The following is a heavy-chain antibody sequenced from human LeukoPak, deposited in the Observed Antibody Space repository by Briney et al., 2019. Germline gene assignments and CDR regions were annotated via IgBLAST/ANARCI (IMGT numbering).Heavy chain of an antibody. CDR3: ARDLQFGDGYNWEVVWFDP. D-gene: IGHD5-24*01. Sequence: ASVKVSCKASGYTFTSYYMHWVRQAPGQGLEWMGIINPSGGSTSYAQKFQGRVTMTRDTSTSTVNMELSSLRSEDTAVYYCARDLQFGDGYNWEVVWFDPWGQGTLVTVSS. CDR1: GYTFTSYY. V-gene: IGHV1-46*01. CDR2: INPSGGST. J-gene: IGHJ5*02.